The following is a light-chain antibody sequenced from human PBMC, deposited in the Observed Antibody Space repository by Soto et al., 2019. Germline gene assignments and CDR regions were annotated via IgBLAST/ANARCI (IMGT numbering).Light chain of an antibody. J-gene: IGKJ5*01. CDR1: QSVNNK. V-gene: IGKV3-15*01. Sequence: EIVMTQSPATLSVSPGERVTLSCRASQSVNNKVAWYQQKPGQAPRLLIFGASTRATGIPARFSGSGSGTEFTLTISSLQPEDFATYYCQQHGQWPITFGQGTRLDIK. CDR2: GAS. CDR3: QQHGQWPIT.